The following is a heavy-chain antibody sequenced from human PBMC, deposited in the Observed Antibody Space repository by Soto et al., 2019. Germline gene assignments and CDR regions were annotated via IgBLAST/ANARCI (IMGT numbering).Heavy chain of an antibody. CDR2: ISYDGSNK. J-gene: IGHJ3*02. V-gene: IGHV3-30*18. D-gene: IGHD6-19*01. CDR3: AKVAVAGTEEAFDI. CDR1: GFTFSSYC. Sequence: PGGSLRLSCAASGFTFSSYCMHWVRQAPGKGLEWVAVISYDGSNKYYADSVKGRFTISRDNSKNTLYLQMNSLRAEDTAVYYCAKVAVAGTEEAFDIWGQGTMVTVSS.